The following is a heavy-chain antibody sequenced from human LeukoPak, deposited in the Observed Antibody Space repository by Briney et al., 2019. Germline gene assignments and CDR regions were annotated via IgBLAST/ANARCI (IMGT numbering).Heavy chain of an antibody. CDR2: ISSSSSTI. CDR3: AKDLGGSYYYFHY. V-gene: IGHV3-48*01. Sequence: GGSLRLSCAASGFTFSSYSMNWVRQAPGKGLEWVSYISSSSSTIYYADSVKGRFTISRDNAKNSLYLQMNSLRAEDTAVYYCAKDLGGSYYYFHYWGQGTLVTVSS. D-gene: IGHD1-26*01. CDR1: GFTFSSYS. J-gene: IGHJ4*02.